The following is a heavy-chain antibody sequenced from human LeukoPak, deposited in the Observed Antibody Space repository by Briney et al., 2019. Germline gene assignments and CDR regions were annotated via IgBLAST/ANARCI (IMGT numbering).Heavy chain of an antibody. D-gene: IGHD4-17*01. CDR2: INHSGST. J-gene: IGHJ4*02. CDR3: ARGAPYGDYYFSY. V-gene: IGHV4-34*01. Sequence: SETLSLTCAVYGGSFSGYYWSWIRQPPGKGLEWIGEINHSGSTNYNPSLKSRVTISLDTSKNQFSLIVSSVTAADTAVYYCARGAPYGDYYFSYWGQGTLVTVSS. CDR1: GGSFSGYY.